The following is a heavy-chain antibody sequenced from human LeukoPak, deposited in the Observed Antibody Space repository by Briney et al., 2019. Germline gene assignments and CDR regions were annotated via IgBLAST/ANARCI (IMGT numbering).Heavy chain of an antibody. CDR1: GYTFTSYG. CDR3: ARDGERYSSSWFDY. V-gene: IGHV1-18*01. D-gene: IGHD6-13*01. Sequence: GASVTVSCKASGYTFTSYGISWVRQAPGQGLEWMGWISAYNGNTNYAQKLQGRVTMTTDTSTSTAYMELRSLRSDDTAVYYCARDGERYSSSWFDYWGQGTLVTVSS. CDR2: ISAYNGNT. J-gene: IGHJ4*02.